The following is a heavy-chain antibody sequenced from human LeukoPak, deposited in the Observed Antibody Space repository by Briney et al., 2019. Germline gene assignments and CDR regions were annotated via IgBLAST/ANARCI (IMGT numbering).Heavy chain of an antibody. CDR3: ARGQVGATMKAFDI. D-gene: IGHD1-26*01. J-gene: IGHJ3*02. CDR2: ISSSSSYI. Sequence: GGSLRLSCAASGFTFSSYSMNWVRPAPGKGLGWVSSISSSSSYIYYADSVKGRFTISRDNAKNSLYLQMNSLRAEDTAVYYCARGQVGATMKAFDIWGQGTMVTVSS. V-gene: IGHV3-21*01. CDR1: GFTFSSYS.